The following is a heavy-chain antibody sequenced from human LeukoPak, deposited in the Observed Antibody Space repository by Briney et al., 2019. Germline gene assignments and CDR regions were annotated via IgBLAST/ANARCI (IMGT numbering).Heavy chain of an antibody. J-gene: IGHJ4*02. Sequence: TGGSLRLSCTASGFTFTSYAMSWVRQAPGKGLEWLSGISGSGGSTNYADSVKGRFTISRDNSKNTLYLQMNSLRAEDTALYYCAKGGGVTGGFHFDYWAREPWSPSPQ. V-gene: IGHV3-23*01. CDR3: AKGGGVTGGFHFDY. D-gene: IGHD2-21*02. CDR2: ISGSGGST. CDR1: GFTFTSYA.